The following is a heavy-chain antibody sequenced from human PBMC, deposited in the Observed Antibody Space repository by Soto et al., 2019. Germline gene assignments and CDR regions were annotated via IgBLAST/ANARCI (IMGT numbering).Heavy chain of an antibody. CDR1: GFTFSSYW. CDR3: ARGFSYYYYYYMDV. V-gene: IGHV3-7*01. CDR2: IKQDGSEK. Sequence: GSLRLSCAASGFTFSSYWTSWVRQAPGKGLEWVANIKQDGSEKYYVDSVKGRFTISRDNAKNSLYLQMNSLRAEDTAVYYCARGFSYYYYYYMDVWGKGTTVTVSS. J-gene: IGHJ6*03. D-gene: IGHD3-3*01.